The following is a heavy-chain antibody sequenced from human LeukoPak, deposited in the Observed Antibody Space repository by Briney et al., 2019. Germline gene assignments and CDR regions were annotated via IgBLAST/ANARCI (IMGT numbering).Heavy chain of an antibody. Sequence: PGGSLRLSCAASEFTFSSYAMHWVRQAPGKGLEWVAVTSNDGINKYYSDSVKGRLTMSRDNSKNTLYLQMDSLRAEDTAVYYCERDKVSTKGYSSGWSFDYWGQGTLVTVSS. CDR1: EFTFSSYA. CDR2: TSNDGINK. CDR3: ERDKVSTKGYSSGWSFDY. J-gene: IGHJ4*02. D-gene: IGHD6-19*01. V-gene: IGHV3-30*04.